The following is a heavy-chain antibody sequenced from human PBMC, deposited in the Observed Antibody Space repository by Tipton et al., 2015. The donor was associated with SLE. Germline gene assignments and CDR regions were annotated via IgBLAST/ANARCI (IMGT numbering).Heavy chain of an antibody. CDR3: ARGWRTVDYYDSSGTFDY. J-gene: IGHJ4*02. D-gene: IGHD3-22*01. Sequence: LRLSCIVSGGSISSGSYYWSWIRQPAGKGLEWIGRIYTSGSTNYNPSLKSRVTISVDTSKNQFSLKLSSVTAADTAVYYCARGWRTVDYYDSSGTFDYWGQGTLVTVSS. CDR1: GGSISSGSYY. CDR2: IYTSGST. V-gene: IGHV4-61*02.